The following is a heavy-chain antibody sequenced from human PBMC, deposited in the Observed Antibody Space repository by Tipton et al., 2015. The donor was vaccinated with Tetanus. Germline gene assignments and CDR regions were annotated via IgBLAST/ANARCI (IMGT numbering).Heavy chain of an antibody. CDR1: GFIINTYG. Sequence: SLRLSCAGSGFIINTYGMNWVRQAPGKGLEWISYIGRSSSTIYYAESVKGRFTISRDNAKNTVFLQMNSLRADDTAVYYCARDRGRSTSSTLWFDPWGHGTLVTVSS. V-gene: IGHV3-48*04. CDR3: ARDRGRSTSSTLWFDP. D-gene: IGHD6-6*01. J-gene: IGHJ5*02. CDR2: IGRSSSTI.